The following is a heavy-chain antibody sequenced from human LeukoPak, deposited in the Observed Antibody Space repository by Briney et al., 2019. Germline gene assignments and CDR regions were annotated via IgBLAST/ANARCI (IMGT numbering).Heavy chain of an antibody. CDR2: IKSKTDGGTT. CDR3: TTDRWSYYDSSGD. V-gene: IGHV3-15*01. J-gene: IGHJ4*02. CDR1: GFTFSNAW. D-gene: IGHD3-22*01. Sequence: PGGSLRLSCAASGFTFSNAWMSWVRQAPGKGLEWVGRIKSKTDGGTTDYAAPVKGRFTISRDDLKNTLYLQMNSLKTEDTAVYYCTTDRWSYYDSSGDWGQGTLVTVSS.